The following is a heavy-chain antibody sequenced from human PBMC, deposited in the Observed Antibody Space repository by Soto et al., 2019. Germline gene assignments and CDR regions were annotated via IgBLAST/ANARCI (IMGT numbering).Heavy chain of an antibody. V-gene: IGHV1-3*01. CDR3: ARVSFETSGFADY. CDR2: INAANGAT. Sequence: ASVKVSCKASGYTFTADTIHWVRQAPGQSLEWMGWINAANGATKYSEKFQGRVTITRDTSARTAYMDLSSLSSKDTAVYFCARVSFETSGFADYWGQGTLVTVSS. J-gene: IGHJ4*02. D-gene: IGHD5-12*01. CDR1: GYTFTADT.